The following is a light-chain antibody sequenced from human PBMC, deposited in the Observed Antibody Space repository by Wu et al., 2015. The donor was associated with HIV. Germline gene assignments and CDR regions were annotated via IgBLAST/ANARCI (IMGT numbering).Light chain of an antibody. CDR1: QNIKNY. CDR2: AAF. Sequence: DIQMTQSPPSLSASVRGRVTITCRASQNIKNYLNWYQQKPGKAPNLLIYAAFNLQSGVPSRFSGSGSGTVFTLTISSLQPEDFATYYCQQSYFTPWTFGQGTRVEIK. CDR3: QQSYFTPWT. J-gene: IGKJ1*01. V-gene: IGKV1-39*01.